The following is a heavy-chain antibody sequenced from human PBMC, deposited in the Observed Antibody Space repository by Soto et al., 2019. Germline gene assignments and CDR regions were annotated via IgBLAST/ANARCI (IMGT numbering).Heavy chain of an antibody. D-gene: IGHD1-7*01. CDR1: GGSISSSSW. CDR3: TTSHAGELNN. V-gene: IGHV4-4*02. Sequence: QVQLQESGPGLVKPSGTLSLTCAVSGGSISSSSWWTWVRQSPGKGLEWIGEIFESGATNYIPSLKSRLTMSVDKSKTQFSLNLSSLTAADTAVYFCTTSHAGELNNWGQGTLVTVSS. J-gene: IGHJ4*02. CDR2: IFESGAT.